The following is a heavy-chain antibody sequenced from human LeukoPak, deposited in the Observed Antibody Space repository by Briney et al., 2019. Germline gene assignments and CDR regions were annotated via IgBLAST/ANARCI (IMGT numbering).Heavy chain of an antibody. CDR3: ARRRIAAAGTDY. Sequence: SETLSLTCTVSGGSIGSSSYYWDWIRQSPGKGLEWVGSIYYSGSTYYNPSLKSRVTISVDTSKNQFSLMLRSVTAADTAVYYCARRRIAAAGTDYWGQGTLVTVSS. D-gene: IGHD6-13*01. J-gene: IGHJ4*02. V-gene: IGHV4-39*01. CDR1: GGSIGSSSYY. CDR2: IYYSGST.